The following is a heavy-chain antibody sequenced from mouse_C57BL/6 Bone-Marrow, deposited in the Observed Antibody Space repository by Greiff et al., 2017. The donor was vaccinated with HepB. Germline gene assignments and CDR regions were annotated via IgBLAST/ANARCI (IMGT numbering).Heavy chain of an antibody. Sequence: VQLVESGAELVRPGASVTLSCKASGYTFTDYEMHWVKQTPVHGLEWIGAIDPETGGTAYNQKFKGKAILTADKSSSTAYMELRSLTSEDSAVYYCTRSDYWGQGTTLTVSS. CDR1: GYTFTDYE. J-gene: IGHJ2*01. CDR3: TRSDY. V-gene: IGHV1-15*01. CDR2: IDPETGGT.